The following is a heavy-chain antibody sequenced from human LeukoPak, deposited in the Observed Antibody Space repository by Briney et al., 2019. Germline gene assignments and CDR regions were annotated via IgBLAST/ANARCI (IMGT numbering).Heavy chain of an antibody. CDR2: IYHSGTP. V-gene: IGHV4-30-2*01. CDR3: ARGDIAVAGTRAEYFQH. J-gene: IGHJ1*01. D-gene: IGHD6-19*01. Sequence: SQTLSLTCTVSGGALSSGGYYWTWIRQPPGKGLEWIGNIYHSGTPYYNPSLKSRVTLSVDRSKNQFSLKMTSVTAADTAVYYCARGDIAVAGTRAEYFQHWGQGTLVTVSS. CDR1: GGALSSGGYY.